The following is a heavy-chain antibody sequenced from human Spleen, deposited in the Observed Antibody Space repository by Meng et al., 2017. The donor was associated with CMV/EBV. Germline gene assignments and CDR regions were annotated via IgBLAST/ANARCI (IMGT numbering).Heavy chain of an antibody. CDR2: IYTSGST. Sequence: QVQLPESGPGLVKPSQPLSLTCPVSGGSISSGSYYWSWIRQPARKGLEWIGRIYTSGSTNYNPSLKSRVTISVDTSKNQFSLKLSSVTAADTAVYYCARKDDSSWFDPWGQGTLVTVSS. CDR1: GGSISSGSYY. D-gene: IGHD3-22*01. J-gene: IGHJ5*02. V-gene: IGHV4-61*02. CDR3: ARKDDSSWFDP.